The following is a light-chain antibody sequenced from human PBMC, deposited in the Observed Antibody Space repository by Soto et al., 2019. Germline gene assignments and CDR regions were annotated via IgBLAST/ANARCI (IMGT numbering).Light chain of an antibody. Sequence: DIQLTQSPSLLSASVGDRVTITCRASQGIRSYLAWYQQKPGKAPKLLIYAASTLQSGVPSRSSGSGSGTEFTLTISSLQPEDFVTYYCQQLNSYPITFGQGTRLEIK. CDR3: QQLNSYPIT. J-gene: IGKJ5*01. V-gene: IGKV1-9*01. CDR1: QGIRSY. CDR2: AAS.